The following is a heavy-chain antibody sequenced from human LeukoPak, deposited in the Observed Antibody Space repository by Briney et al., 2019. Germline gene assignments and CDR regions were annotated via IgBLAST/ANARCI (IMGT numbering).Heavy chain of an antibody. J-gene: IGHJ4*02. CDR2: INPNSGGT. V-gene: IGHV1-2*02. D-gene: IGHD3-16*02. CDR3: ASASWDYVWGSYRSKDDY. Sequence: ASVKVSCKASAYTFTSYAIHWVRQAPGQRLEWMGWINPNSGGTNYAQKFQGRVTMTRDTSISTAYMELSRLRSDDTAVYYCASASWDYVWGSYRSKDDYWGQGTLVTVSS. CDR1: AYTFTSYA.